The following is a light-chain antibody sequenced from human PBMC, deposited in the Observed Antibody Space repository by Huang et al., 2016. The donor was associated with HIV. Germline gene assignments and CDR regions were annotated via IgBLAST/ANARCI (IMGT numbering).Light chain of an antibody. CDR3: QQSFSVPRT. CDR1: QNITKS. Sequence: DIQMTQSPPSLSASVGDRVTFTCRANQNITKSLKWYQQKPGKAPKLLIYTESTLERGVPSRFSGSGSGSRFTLNIGNLQPEDFATYYCQQSFSVPRTFG. V-gene: IGKV1-39*01. CDR2: TES. J-gene: IGKJ1*01.